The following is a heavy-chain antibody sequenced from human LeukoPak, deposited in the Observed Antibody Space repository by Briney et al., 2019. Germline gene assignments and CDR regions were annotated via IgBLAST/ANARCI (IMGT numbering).Heavy chain of an antibody. CDR2: IWYDGSIK. J-gene: IGHJ5*02. CDR3: ARDLGTTNWFDP. V-gene: IGHV3-33*01. D-gene: IGHD1-26*01. Sequence: PGRSLRLSCAASGFTFSTYGMHWVRQAPGKGLEWVAVIWYDGSIKYYADSVKGRFTISRDNAKNTLYLQMNSLRAEDTAVYYCARDLGTTNWFDPWGQGTLVTVSS. CDR1: GFTFSTYG.